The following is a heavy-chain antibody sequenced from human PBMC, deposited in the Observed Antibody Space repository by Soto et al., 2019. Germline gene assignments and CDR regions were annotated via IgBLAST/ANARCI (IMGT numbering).Heavy chain of an antibody. V-gene: IGHV1-69*06. J-gene: IGHJ6*02. CDR3: ARVWGGTDYYYGMDV. D-gene: IGHD2-15*01. CDR2: IIPIFGTA. CDR1: GGTFSSYA. Sequence: SVKVSCKASGGTFSSYAISWVRQAPGQGLEWMGGIIPIFGTANYAQKFQGRVTITADKSTSTAYMELSSLRSEDTAVYYCARVWGGTDYYYGMDVWGQGTTVTVSS.